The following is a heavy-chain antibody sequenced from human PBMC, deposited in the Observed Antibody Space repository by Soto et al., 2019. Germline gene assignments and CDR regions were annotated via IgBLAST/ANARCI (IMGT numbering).Heavy chain of an antibody. D-gene: IGHD2-8*01. CDR3: ARVVRLMLYSDY. V-gene: IGHV3-11*06. CDR2: IGPSSSYT. CDR1: GFTFSDYS. J-gene: IGHJ4*02. Sequence: QVQLVESGGGLVKPGGSLRLSCAASGFTFSDYSMSWIRQAPGKGLEWVSYIGPSSSYTNYADSVKGRFTISRDNTKNSLYLQMNSLRAEDTAVYYCARVVRLMLYSDYWGQGTLVTVSS.